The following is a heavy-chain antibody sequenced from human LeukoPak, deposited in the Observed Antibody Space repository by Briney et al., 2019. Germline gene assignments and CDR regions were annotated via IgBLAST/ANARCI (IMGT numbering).Heavy chain of an antibody. CDR2: INPNSGGT. D-gene: IGHD2-2*02. Sequence: ASVKVSCKASGYTFTGYYMHWVRQAPGQGLEWVGWINPNSGGTNYAQKFQGRVTMTRDTSISTAYMELSRLRSDDTAVYYCARTEGYQLLYASFGYWGQGTLVTVSS. J-gene: IGHJ4*02. V-gene: IGHV1-2*02. CDR3: ARTEGYQLLYASFGY. CDR1: GYTFTGYY.